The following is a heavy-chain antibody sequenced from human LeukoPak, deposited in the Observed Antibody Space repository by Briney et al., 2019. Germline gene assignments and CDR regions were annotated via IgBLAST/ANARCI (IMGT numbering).Heavy chain of an antibody. CDR1: GYTFTVYY. CDR2: MNPNSGGT. J-gene: IGHJ4*02. D-gene: IGHD3-22*01. V-gene: IGHV1-2*02. Sequence: GASVKVSCKASGYTFTVYYIHWVRQAPGQGLEWMGWMNPNSGGTNYAQKFQGRVTMTRDTSISTAYMELSRLTSDDTAVYYCARDPAKTYYYDPWGQGTLVTVSS. CDR3: ARDPAKTYYYDP.